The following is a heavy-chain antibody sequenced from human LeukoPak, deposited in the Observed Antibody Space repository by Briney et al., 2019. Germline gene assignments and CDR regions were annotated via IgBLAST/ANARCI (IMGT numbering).Heavy chain of an antibody. CDR2: IYYSGST. V-gene: IGHV4-61*08. CDR1: GGSISSGGYY. Sequence: SETLSLTCTVSGGSISSGGYYWSWIRQHPGKGLEWIGYIYYSGSTNYNPSLKSRVTISVDTSKNQFSLKLSSVTAADTAVYYCARAGQPTRYVATSTYFYYYYMDVWGKGTTVTVSS. CDR3: ARAGQPTRYVATSTYFYYYYMDV. D-gene: IGHD5-12*01. J-gene: IGHJ6*03.